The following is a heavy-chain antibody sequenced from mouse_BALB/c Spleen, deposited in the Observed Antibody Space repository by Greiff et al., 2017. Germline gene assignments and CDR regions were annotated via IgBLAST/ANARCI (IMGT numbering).Heavy chain of an antibody. D-gene: IGHD2-3*01. J-gene: IGHJ3*01. V-gene: IGHV5-6-3*01. CDR2: INSNGGST. Sequence: EVMLVESGGGLVQPGGSLKLSCAASGFTFSSYGMSWVRQTPDKRLELVATINSNGGSTYYPDSVKGRFTISRDNAKNTLYLQMSSLKSEDTAMYYCARFSYDGYFAYWGQGTLVTVSA. CDR3: ARFSYDGYFAY. CDR1: GFTFSSYG.